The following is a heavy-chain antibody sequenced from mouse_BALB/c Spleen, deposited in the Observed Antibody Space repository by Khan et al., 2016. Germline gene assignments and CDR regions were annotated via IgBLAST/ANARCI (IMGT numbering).Heavy chain of an antibody. J-gene: IGHJ4*01. Sequence: QVQLKQSGAELVRPGSSVKISCKASGYAFSSYWMNWVKQRPGQGLEWIGQIYPGDGDTNYNGKFKGKATLTADKSSSTAYMQLSSLTSEDSAVSFCAMLTWTSYSIAYWGQGTSVTVSS. CDR3: AMLTWTSYSIAY. CDR1: GYAFSSYW. D-gene: IGHD4-1*01. V-gene: IGHV1-80*01. CDR2: IYPGDGDT.